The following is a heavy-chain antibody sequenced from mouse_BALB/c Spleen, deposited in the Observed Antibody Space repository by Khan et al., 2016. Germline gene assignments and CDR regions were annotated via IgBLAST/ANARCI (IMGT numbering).Heavy chain of an antibody. CDR3: ARYQLGSLYAMDY. V-gene: IGHV9-4*02. CDR1: GYTFTTAG. CDR2: INTHSGVP. J-gene: IGHJ4*01. Sequence: QIQLVQSGPELKKPGETVRISCKASGYTFTTAGMQWVQKMPGKGLKWIGWINTHSGVPKYAEDFKGRFAFSLETSASTAYLQISNLKNEDTATYFCARYQLGSLYAMDYCGPGPSVPVSS. D-gene: IGHD3-1*01.